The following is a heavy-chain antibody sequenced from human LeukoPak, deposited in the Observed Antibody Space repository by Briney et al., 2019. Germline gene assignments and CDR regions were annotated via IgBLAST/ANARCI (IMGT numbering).Heavy chain of an antibody. CDR1: GFTFSSYG. D-gene: IGHD3-3*01. J-gene: IGHJ4*02. CDR3: AKTLDEPFDY. V-gene: IGHV3-30*18. Sequence: RPGGSLRLSCAASGFTFSSYGMHWVRQAPGKGLEWVAVISYDGSNKYYADSVKGRFTISRDNSKNTLYLQMNSLRAEDTAVYYCAKTLDEPFDYWGQGTLVTVSS. CDR2: ISYDGSNK.